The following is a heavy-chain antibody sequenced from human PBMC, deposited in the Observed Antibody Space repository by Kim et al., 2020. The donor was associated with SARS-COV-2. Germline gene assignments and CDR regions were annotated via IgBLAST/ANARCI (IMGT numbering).Heavy chain of an antibody. Sequence: ADSVKGRFTISRDNAKNSLYLQMNSLRAEDTAVYYCARAGSSWYWNYFDYWGQGTLVTVSS. J-gene: IGHJ4*02. CDR3: ARAGSSWYWNYFDY. D-gene: IGHD6-13*01. V-gene: IGHV3-21*01.